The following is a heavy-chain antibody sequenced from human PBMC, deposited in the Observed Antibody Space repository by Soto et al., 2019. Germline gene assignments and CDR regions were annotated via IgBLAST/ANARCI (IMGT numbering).Heavy chain of an antibody. CDR2: ISGSGGST. D-gene: IGHD3-16*02. V-gene: IGHV3-23*01. CDR3: ATRDPHYDYIWGSYRYNRGFDY. Sequence: PGGSLRLSCAASGFTFSSYAMSWVRQAPGKGLEWVSAISGSGGSTYYADSVKGRFTISRDNSKNTLYLQMNSLRAEDTAVYYCATRDPHYDYIWGSYRYNRGFDYWGQGTLVTVSS. J-gene: IGHJ4*02. CDR1: GFTFSSYA.